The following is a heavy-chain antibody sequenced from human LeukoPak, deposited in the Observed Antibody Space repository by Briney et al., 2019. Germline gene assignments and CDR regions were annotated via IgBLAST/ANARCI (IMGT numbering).Heavy chain of an antibody. D-gene: IGHD6-19*01. V-gene: IGHV4-34*01. CDR1: GFTFSSYA. CDR3: ARHRSKWIAVAPNTGPSFDY. CDR2: INHSGST. Sequence: GSLRLSCAASGFTFSSYAMHWVRQPPGKGLEWIGKINHSGSTNYNPSLKSRVTISVDTSKNQFSLKLSSVTAADTAVYYCARHRSKWIAVAPNTGPSFDYWGQGTLVTVSS. J-gene: IGHJ4*02.